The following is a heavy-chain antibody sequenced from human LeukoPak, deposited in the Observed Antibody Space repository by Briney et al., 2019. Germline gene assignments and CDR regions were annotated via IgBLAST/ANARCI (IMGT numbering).Heavy chain of an antibody. CDR1: GYTFTSYG. D-gene: IGHD1-7*01. J-gene: IGHJ3*02. V-gene: IGHV1-18*01. CDR3: ARVNYYAFDI. CDR2: ISAYNGNT. Sequence: ASVKVSCKASGYTFTSYGISWVRQAPGQGLEWMGWISAYNGNTNYAQKLQGRVTMTRDTSTSTVYMELSSLRSEDTAVYYCARVNYYAFDIWGQGTMVTVSS.